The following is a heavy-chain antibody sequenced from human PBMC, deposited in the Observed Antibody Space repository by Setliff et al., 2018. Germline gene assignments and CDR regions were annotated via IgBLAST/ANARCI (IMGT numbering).Heavy chain of an antibody. D-gene: IGHD2-2*01. V-gene: IGHV1-18*01. Sequence: ASVKVSCKTSDYILTSYGISWVRQAPGQGLEWMGWISAYNGNTNYAQKLQGRVTMTTDTSTGTAYLELWSLRSDDTAVYYCSRLVRYCTTTSCQRLSGDEYWGQGTLVTVSS. CDR3: SRLVRYCTTTSCQRLSGDEY. CDR2: ISAYNGNT. J-gene: IGHJ4*02. CDR1: DYILTSYG.